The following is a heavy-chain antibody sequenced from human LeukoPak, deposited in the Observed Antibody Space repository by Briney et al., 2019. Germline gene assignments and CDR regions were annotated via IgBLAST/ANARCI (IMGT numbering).Heavy chain of an antibody. CDR2: TRNNGNRYTT. CDR1: GFRFSDYF. J-gene: IGHJ4*02. D-gene: IGHD2-2*01. CDR3: ARDRFRVPAAIERWGVDY. Sequence: GGSLRLSCAASGFRFSDYFMDWVRQTPGKGLEWLGRTRNNGNRYTTEYAASVRGRFTISRDDSKNLLYLQMNNLKAEDTAVYYCARDRFRVPAAIERWGVDYWGQGTLVTVSS. V-gene: IGHV3-72*01.